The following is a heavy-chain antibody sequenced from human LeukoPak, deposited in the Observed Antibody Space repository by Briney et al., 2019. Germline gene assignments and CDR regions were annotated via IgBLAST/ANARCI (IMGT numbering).Heavy chain of an antibody. D-gene: IGHD3-10*01. Sequence: ASVKVSCKASGYTFTSYGISWVRQAPGQGLEWMGWISAYNGNTNYAQKLQGRVTMTTDTSTSTAYMELRSLRAEDTAVYYCARASPAGYGSGGVNFDYWGQGTLVTVSS. J-gene: IGHJ4*02. CDR2: ISAYNGNT. V-gene: IGHV1-18*01. CDR3: ARASPAGYGSGGVNFDY. CDR1: GYTFTSYG.